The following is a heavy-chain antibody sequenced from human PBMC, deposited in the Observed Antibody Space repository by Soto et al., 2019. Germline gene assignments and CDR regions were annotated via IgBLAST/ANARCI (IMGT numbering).Heavy chain of an antibody. J-gene: IGHJ4*02. CDR2: ISGSGGTP. D-gene: IGHD6-13*01. CDR3: AMGLAAAGPLDY. CDR1: GFTFSRSA. V-gene: IGHV3-23*01. Sequence: GGSLRLSCAASGFTFSRSAMSWVRQAPGRGLEWFSTISGSGGTPYYADSVKGRFTISRDNSKSTLYLVLNSLRAEDTAVYYCAMGLAAAGPLDYWGQGTLVTVSS.